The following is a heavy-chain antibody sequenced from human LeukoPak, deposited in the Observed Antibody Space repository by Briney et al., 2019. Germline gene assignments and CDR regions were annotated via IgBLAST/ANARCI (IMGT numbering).Heavy chain of an antibody. Sequence: SETLSLTCTVSGGSISSSSYYWGWIRQPPGKGLEWIGSIYYSGSTYYNPSLKSGVSISVDTSKNQFSLRLSSVTAADTAVYYCARYYYDGSGYYYVEYWGQGTLVTVSS. CDR3: ARYYYDGSGYYYVEY. J-gene: IGHJ4*02. V-gene: IGHV4-39*01. D-gene: IGHD3-22*01. CDR1: GGSISSSSYY. CDR2: IYYSGST.